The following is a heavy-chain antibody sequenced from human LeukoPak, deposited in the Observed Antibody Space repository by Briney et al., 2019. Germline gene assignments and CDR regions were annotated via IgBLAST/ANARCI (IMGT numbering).Heavy chain of an antibody. CDR3: ARSYGSGSYYPL. D-gene: IGHD3-10*01. V-gene: IGHV1-8*03. CDR2: MNPNSGNT. Sequence: ASVKVSCKASGGTFSSYAISWVRQATGQGLEWMGWMNPNSGNTGYAQKFQGRVTITRNTSISTAYMELSSLRSEDTAVYYCARSYGSGSYYPLWGQGTLVTVSS. J-gene: IGHJ4*02. CDR1: GGTFSSYA.